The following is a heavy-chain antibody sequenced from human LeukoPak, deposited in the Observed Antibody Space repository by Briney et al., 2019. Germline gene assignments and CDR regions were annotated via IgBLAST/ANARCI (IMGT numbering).Heavy chain of an antibody. D-gene: IGHD4-17*01. CDR1: GFTFDDYT. Sequence: PGGSLRLSCAASGFTFDDYTMHWVRQAPGKGLEWVSLISWDGGSTYYADSVKGRFTISRDNSKNTLYLQMNSLRAEDTAAYYCAKESDYGDFPGDWGQGTLVTVSS. CDR3: AKESDYGDFPGD. V-gene: IGHV3-43*01. J-gene: IGHJ4*02. CDR2: ISWDGGST.